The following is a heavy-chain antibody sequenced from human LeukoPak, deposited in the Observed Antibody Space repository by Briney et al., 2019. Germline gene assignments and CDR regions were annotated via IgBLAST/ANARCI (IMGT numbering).Heavy chain of an antibody. CDR2: ISPSGSI. CDR3: TAVYYCARLAIRSTWYFDL. CDR1: GGSISSYY. J-gene: IGHJ2*01. V-gene: IGHV4-4*09. Sequence: TSETLSLTCTVSGGSISSYYWNWIRQPPGKGLEWIGRISPSGSINYNPSLKSRVSISVDTSKNQVSLKLSSVAAADTAVAADTAVYYCARLAIRSTWYFDLWGRGTLVTVSS. D-gene: IGHD3-10*01.